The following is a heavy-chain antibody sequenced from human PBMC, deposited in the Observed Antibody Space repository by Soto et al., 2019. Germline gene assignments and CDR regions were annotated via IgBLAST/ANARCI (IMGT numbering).Heavy chain of an antibody. CDR2: ISGSGGST. CDR1: GFTFSSYA. CDR3: AGAGRYRRYSSGNDY. V-gene: IGHV3-23*01. D-gene: IGHD6-19*01. Sequence: GGSLRLSCAASGFTFSSYAMSWVRQAPGKGLEWVSAISGSGGSTYYADPVKGRFTISRDNAKNSLYLQMNSLRAEDTAVYYCAGAGRYRRYSSGNDYWGQGTLVTVSS. J-gene: IGHJ4*02.